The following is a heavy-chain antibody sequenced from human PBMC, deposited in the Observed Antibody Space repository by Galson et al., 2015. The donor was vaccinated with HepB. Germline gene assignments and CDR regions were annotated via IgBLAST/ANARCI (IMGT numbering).Heavy chain of an antibody. J-gene: IGHJ4*02. D-gene: IGHD6-13*01. Sequence: SVKVSCKASGGTFSSYTISWVRQAPGQGLEWMGRIIPILGIANYAQKFQGRVAITADKSRSTAYMELSSLRSEDTAVYYCARDQIAAAAPFDYWGQGTLVTVSS. CDR2: IIPILGIA. V-gene: IGHV1-69*04. CDR1: GGTFSSYT. CDR3: ARDQIAAAAPFDY.